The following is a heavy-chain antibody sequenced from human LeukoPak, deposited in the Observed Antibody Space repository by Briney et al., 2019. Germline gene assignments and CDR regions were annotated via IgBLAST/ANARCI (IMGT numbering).Heavy chain of an antibody. D-gene: IGHD3-9*01. CDR3: ARHFTTGSIDH. V-gene: IGHV3-30-3*01. CDR1: GFIFSTYD. CDR2: ISREGGIA. J-gene: IGHJ4*02. Sequence: GRSLRLSCVASGFIFSTYDMHWVRQAPGKGLEWVAVISREGGIAYHADSVKGRFTISRDNSKNTLYLQMNSLRADDTAVYYCARHFTTGSIDHWGQGNLVTVSS.